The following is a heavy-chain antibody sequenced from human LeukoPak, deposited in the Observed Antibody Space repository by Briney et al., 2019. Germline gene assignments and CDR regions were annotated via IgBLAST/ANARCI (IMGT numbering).Heavy chain of an antibody. CDR1: GFIFSSYW. J-gene: IGHJ3*02. Sequence: GGSLRLSCAASGFIFSSYWMSWVRQPPGKGLEWVANIKHDGSEKYYVDSVKGRFTISRDSAKNSLYLLMNSLRAEDTAVYFCARTRYSAFDIWGQGTMVTVSS. D-gene: IGHD5-12*01. CDR2: IKHDGSEK. CDR3: ARTRYSAFDI. V-gene: IGHV3-7*01.